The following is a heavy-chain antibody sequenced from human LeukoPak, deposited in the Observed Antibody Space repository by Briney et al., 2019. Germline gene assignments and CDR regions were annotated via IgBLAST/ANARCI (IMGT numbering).Heavy chain of an antibody. Sequence: GGSLRLSCAASGFTFSTYWMTWVRQAPGKGLEWVANINEDGSEKNYVDSVKGRFTISRDNAKNSLSLQVESLRVEDTAVYYCATRSQAPANGGQGTRVTVS. D-gene: IGHD3-10*01. CDR3: ATRSQAPAN. V-gene: IGHV3-7*01. J-gene: IGHJ4*02. CDR2: INEDGSEK. CDR1: GFTFSTYW.